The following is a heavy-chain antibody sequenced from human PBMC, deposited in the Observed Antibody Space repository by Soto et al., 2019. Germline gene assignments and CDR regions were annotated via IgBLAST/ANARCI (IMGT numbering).Heavy chain of an antibody. V-gene: IGHV1-69*06. CDR1: GGTFSSYA. J-gene: IGHJ3*02. D-gene: IGHD1-1*01. Sequence: SVKVSCKASGGTFSSYAISWVRQAPGQGLEWMGGIIPIFGTANYAQKFQGRVTITADKSTSTAYMELSSLRSEDTAVYYCARTEPERRAFDIWGQGTRVTVSS. CDR3: ARTEPERRAFDI. CDR2: IIPIFGTA.